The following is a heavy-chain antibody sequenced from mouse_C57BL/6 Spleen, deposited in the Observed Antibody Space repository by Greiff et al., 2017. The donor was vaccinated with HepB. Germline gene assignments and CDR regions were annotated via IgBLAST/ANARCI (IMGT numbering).Heavy chain of an antibody. CDR3: ARWDYYGSSYGY. J-gene: IGHJ2*01. D-gene: IGHD1-1*01. CDR1: GYAFSSSW. Sequence: VQLQQSGPELVKPGASVKISCKASGYAFSSSWMNWVKQRPGKGLEWIGRIYPGDGDTNYNGKFKAKATLTADKSSSTAYMQLSSLTSEDSAVYFCARWDYYGSSYGYWGQGTTLTVSS. V-gene: IGHV1-82*01. CDR2: IYPGDGDT.